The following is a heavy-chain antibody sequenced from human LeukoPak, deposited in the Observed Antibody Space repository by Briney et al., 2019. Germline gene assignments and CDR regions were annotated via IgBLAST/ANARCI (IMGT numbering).Heavy chain of an antibody. CDR2: IKSKSAGGKT. CDR1: GFTFSNAW. D-gene: IGHD3-22*01. Sequence: GGSLRLSCAASGFTFSNAWMSWVRQAPGKGLEWVGRIKSKSAGGKTDYAAPMKGRFTISRNDSKNTLYLQMNSLKTEDTAVYYCTAEYDSSGYYPWFFDLWGRGTLVTASS. CDR3: TAEYDSSGYYPWFFDL. J-gene: IGHJ2*01. V-gene: IGHV3-15*01.